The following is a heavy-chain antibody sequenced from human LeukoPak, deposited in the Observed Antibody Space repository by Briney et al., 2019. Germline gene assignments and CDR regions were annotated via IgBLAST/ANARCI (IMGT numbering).Heavy chain of an antibody. CDR3: ARPTGGYGYGYYYFDY. V-gene: IGHV4-38-2*01. CDR1: GYSISSGYY. CDR2: IYHSGST. D-gene: IGHD5-18*01. J-gene: IGHJ4*02. Sequence: SETLSLTCAVSGYSISSGYYWGWIRQPPGKGLEWIGSIYHSGSTYYNPSLKSRVTISVDTSKNQFSLKLSSVTAADTAVYYCARPTGGYGYGYYYFDYWGQGTLVTVSS.